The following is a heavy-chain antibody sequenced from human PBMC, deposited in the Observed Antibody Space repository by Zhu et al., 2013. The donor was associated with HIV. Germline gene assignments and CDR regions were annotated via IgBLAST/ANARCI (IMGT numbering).Heavy chain of an antibody. V-gene: IGHV1-3*01. CDR1: GYTFSRYP. CDR2: INPGNGDT. J-gene: IGHJ4*02. Sequence: QVQLVQSGAEVMRPGASVKVSCKGSGYTFSRYPIHWLRQAPGQRPEWMGWINPGNGDTRYSQNFQGRVTITSDTSASTAYMEVSSLKSEDTAVYYCAREKPYTGGWYPVEHWGQGTLVTVSS. D-gene: IGHD6-19*01. CDR3: AREKPYTGGWYPVEH.